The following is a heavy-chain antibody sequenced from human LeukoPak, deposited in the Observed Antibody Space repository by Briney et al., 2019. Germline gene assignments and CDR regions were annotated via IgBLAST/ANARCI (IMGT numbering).Heavy chain of an antibody. CDR1: GGSIRSYY. J-gene: IGHJ5*02. D-gene: IGHD4-17*01. Sequence: PSETLSLTCTVSGGSIRSYYWVWIRQPPGKGLEWIGVIYYSGNTYYTPSLKSRVTMSIDTSKNQFSLRLSSVTAADTALYYCARGLPKHDYGDYGGTWFDPWGQGTLVTVSS. CDR2: IYYSGNT. CDR3: ARGLPKHDYGDYGGTWFDP. V-gene: IGHV4-39*07.